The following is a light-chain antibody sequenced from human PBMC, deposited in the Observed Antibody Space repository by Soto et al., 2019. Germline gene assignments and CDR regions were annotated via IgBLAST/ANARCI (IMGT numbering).Light chain of an antibody. CDR3: QQYGSSGT. CDR1: QSVGSTF. J-gene: IGKJ4*01. V-gene: IGKV3-20*01. CDR2: GVS. Sequence: EIVLTQSPGTLSVSPGERATLSCRASQSVGSTFLAWYQQKPGQAPRLLIYGVSKRATGIPDRFSGSGSGTDFILDISRLEPEDCAVYYCQQYGSSGTFGGGTKVDIK.